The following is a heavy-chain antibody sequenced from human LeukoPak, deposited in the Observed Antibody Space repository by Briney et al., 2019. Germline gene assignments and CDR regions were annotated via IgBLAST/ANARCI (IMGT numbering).Heavy chain of an antibody. V-gene: IGHV4-34*01. Sequence: KSSETLSLTCAVYGGSFSGYYWSWIRQPPGKGLEWIGEINHSGSTNYNPSLKSRVTISVDTSKNQFSLKLSSVTAADTAVYYCARVGSSGWYTWFDPWGQGTLVTVSS. D-gene: IGHD6-19*01. CDR2: INHSGST. CDR1: GGSFSGYY. J-gene: IGHJ5*02. CDR3: ARVGSSGWYTWFDP.